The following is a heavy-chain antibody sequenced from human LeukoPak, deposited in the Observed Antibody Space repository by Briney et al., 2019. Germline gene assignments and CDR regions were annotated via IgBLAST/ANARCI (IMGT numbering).Heavy chain of an antibody. CDR2: VSYSGSS. D-gene: IGHD3-3*01. CDR1: GGSISNYY. V-gene: IGHV4-59*08. Sequence: SETLSLACTVSGGSISNYYWSWIRQPPGKRLEWIGYVSYSGSSSSNPSLESRVTISVDMSKNQFSLKMRSVTAADTAVYYCARQVLASEGWFDPWGQGTLVTVSS. CDR3: ARQVLASEGWFDP. J-gene: IGHJ5*02.